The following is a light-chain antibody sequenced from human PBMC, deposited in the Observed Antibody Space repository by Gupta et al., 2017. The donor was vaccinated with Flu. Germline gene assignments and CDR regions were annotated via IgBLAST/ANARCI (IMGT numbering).Light chain of an antibody. V-gene: IGKV3-11*01. CDR3: QQRRNWPPLT. J-gene: IGKJ4*01. Sequence: DRATLSCRASQSVNHFLAWYQQKPGQAPRLLIYDASNRATGVPARFSGSGSGTDFTLTISSLEPEDFAVYYCQQRRNWPPLTFGGGTKVEIK. CDR1: QSVNHF. CDR2: DAS.